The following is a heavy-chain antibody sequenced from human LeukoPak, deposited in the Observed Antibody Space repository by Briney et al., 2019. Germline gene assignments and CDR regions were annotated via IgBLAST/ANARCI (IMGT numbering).Heavy chain of an antibody. J-gene: IGHJ6*02. D-gene: IGHD1-26*01. CDR3: AGGVGATGYYYGMDV. CDR1: GFTFSSYA. V-gene: IGHV3-23*01. CDR2: ISGGGGST. Sequence: GGSLRLSCAASGFTFSSYAMSWVRQAPGKGLEWVSAISGGGGSTYYADSVKGRFTISRDNSKNTLYLQMNSLRAEDTAVYYCAGGVGATGYYYGMDVWGQGTTVTVSS.